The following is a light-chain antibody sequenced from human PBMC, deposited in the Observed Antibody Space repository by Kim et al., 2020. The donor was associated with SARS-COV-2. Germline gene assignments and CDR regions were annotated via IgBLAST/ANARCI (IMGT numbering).Light chain of an antibody. V-gene: IGLV1-40*01. Sequence: RVTISCTGSRSNSGEGFDVQWYQQLQGRAPRLLIFATDARPPGVPDRFSGSKSGTEASLAITGLQTEDEADYYCQSYDRGLSGGVFGGGTKVTVL. J-gene: IGLJ3*02. CDR1: RSNSGEGFD. CDR2: ATD. CDR3: QSYDRGLSGGV.